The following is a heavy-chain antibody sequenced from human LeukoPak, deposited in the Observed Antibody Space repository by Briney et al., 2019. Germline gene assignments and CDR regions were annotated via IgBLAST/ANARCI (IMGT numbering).Heavy chain of an antibody. CDR2: VSSSSSDT. CDR1: GYTFSRHG. V-gene: IGHV3-21*05. CDR3: GKQFGGASAY. Sequence: PGGSLRLSCAASGYTFSRHGIHWVRQAPGKGLEWVSYVSSSSSDTNYADSVKGRFTISRDNAKNSLYLQKNSMRAEDRAVYYCGKQFGGASAYWGQGTLVTVSS. J-gene: IGHJ4*02. D-gene: IGHD3-16*01.